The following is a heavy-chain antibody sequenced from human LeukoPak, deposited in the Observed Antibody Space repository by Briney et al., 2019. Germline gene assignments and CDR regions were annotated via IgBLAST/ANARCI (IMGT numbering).Heavy chain of an antibody. D-gene: IGHD6-13*01. CDR2: IYPGDSDP. CDR3: VRHGLGSSWFGFDY. CDR1: GYTFTTYW. J-gene: IGHJ4*02. Sequence: SGESLQISCKGSGYTFTTYWIGWVRQMPGKGLEWMGIIYPGDSDPRYSPSFQGQVTISADKSISTAYLQWSSLKASDSAMYYCVRHGLGSSWFGFDYWGQGTLVTVSS. V-gene: IGHV5-51*01.